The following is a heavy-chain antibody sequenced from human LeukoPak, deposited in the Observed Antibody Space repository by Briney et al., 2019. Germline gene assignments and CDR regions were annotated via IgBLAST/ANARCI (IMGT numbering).Heavy chain of an antibody. CDR1: DGSIRGYY. D-gene: IGHD3-22*01. J-gene: IGHJ4*02. CDR3: ARAKGGGSGFFDY. V-gene: IGHV4-59*01. CDR2: FYYSATT. Sequence: ETLSLTCTVSDGSIRGYYGTWIRQPPGKGLEWIGYFYYSATTNYNPSLKSRVAISLDTSTSQFSLKVGSVTAADTAVYYCARAKGGGSGFFDYWGQGTLVTVSS.